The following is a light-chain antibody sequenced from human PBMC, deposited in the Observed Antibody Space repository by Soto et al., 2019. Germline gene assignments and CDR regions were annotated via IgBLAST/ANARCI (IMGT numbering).Light chain of an antibody. J-gene: IGKJ5*01. CDR3: QQYYNLPPIT. V-gene: IGKV1-33*01. CDR2: DAS. Sequence: DIQMTQSPSSLSASVGDRVTITCQASQDISNYLNWYQQKPGKAPKLLIYDASNLETGVPSRFTGCRSGTDLTFAISGLHPDDTATYYCQQYYNLPPITVGQGTRLEIK. CDR1: QDISNY.